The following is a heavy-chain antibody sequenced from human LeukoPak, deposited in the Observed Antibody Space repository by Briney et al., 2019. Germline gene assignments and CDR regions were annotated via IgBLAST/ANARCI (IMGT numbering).Heavy chain of an antibody. CDR3: ARGAYFGDPTFAFDI. CDR2: ISYDGSNK. J-gene: IGHJ3*02. CDR1: GFTFSSYA. V-gene: IGHV3-30-3*01. D-gene: IGHD3-16*01. Sequence: GGSLRLSCAASGFTFSSYAMHWVRQAPGKGLEWVAVISYDGSNKYYADSVKGRFTISRDNSKNTLYLQMNSLRAEDSAVYYCARGAYFGDPTFAFDIWGQGTMVTVSS.